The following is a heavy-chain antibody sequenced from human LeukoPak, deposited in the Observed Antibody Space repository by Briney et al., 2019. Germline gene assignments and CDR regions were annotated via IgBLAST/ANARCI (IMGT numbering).Heavy chain of an antibody. CDR1: GYSISSGYY. V-gene: IGHV4-38-2*02. Sequence: SETLSLTCTVSGYSISSGYYWGWLRQPPGKGLEWIGSIYHSGITYYNPSLKSRVTISVDTSKNQFSLKLSSVTAADTAVYYCASSRDDYYGSGSYQNWGQGTLVTVSS. CDR3: ASSRDDYYGSGSYQN. D-gene: IGHD3-10*01. CDR2: IYHSGIT. J-gene: IGHJ4*02.